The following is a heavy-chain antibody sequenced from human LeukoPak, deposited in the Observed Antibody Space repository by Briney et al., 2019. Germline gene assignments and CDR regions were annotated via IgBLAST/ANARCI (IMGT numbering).Heavy chain of an antibody. CDR1: GGSISRYY. J-gene: IGHJ3*02. V-gene: IGHV4-4*07. CDR2: IYTSGGT. CDR3: ARGSGATTCEAFDI. Sequence: PSENLSLNCTVSGGSISRYYWSWIRQPAGKGLEWVGRIYTSGGTNYNPSLKSRVTMSVDTSKKQFSLKLSSVTAADTAVYYCARGSGATTCEAFDIWGRGTMVTVSS. D-gene: IGHD1-26*01.